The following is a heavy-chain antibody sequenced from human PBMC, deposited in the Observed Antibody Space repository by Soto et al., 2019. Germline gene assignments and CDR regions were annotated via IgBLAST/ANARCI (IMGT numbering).Heavy chain of an antibody. CDR3: AKGPLIVLVPFDY. CDR1: GINFSTYA. V-gene: IGHV3-23*01. J-gene: IGHJ4*02. Sequence: EVQLLESGGGLVQPGGSLRPSCAASGINFSTYAMSWVRQSPGKGLEWVSTITSLGSTYYPDSVKGRFTISRDSSKNLLYLHMNSLRDEDTAVYYCAKGPLIVLVPFDYWVQGTLVTVSA. CDR2: ITSLGST. D-gene: IGHD2-15*01.